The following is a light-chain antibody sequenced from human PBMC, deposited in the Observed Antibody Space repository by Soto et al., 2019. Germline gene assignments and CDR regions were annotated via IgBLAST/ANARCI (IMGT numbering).Light chain of an antibody. CDR2: AIF. Sequence: EIVLTQSPATLSLSPGERATLSCRASQSVSSNLAWYQQKPCQAPRXXXFAIFTMATGVPTRISGSGSGTEFTLTISSLQSEDFAVYYCQQYNSWPLTFGGGTKV. J-gene: IGKJ4*01. CDR1: QSVSSN. CDR3: QQYNSWPLT. V-gene: IGKV3D-15*01.